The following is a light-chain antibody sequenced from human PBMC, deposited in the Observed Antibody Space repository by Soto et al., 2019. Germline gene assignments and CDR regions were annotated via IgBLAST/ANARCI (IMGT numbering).Light chain of an antibody. CDR2: YAS. V-gene: IGKV3-15*01. CDR1: ESVHRN. Sequence: EMVMTQSPATLSVSPGERVTLSCRASESVHRNLAWYQQKPGQGPSLLIYYASTRATGVPDRFTGSGSGTEFTLTISNLQSEDFGVYHCQHYSNWPPTFGPGTKVEIK. J-gene: IGKJ3*01. CDR3: QHYSNWPPT.